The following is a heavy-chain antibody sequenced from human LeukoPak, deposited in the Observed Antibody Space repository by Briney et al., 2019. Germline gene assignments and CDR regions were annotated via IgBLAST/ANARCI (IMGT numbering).Heavy chain of an antibody. J-gene: IGHJ4*02. CDR1: GFTFSNYV. D-gene: IGHD1-26*01. V-gene: IGHV3-30*03. CDR3: TELVGATRGIDN. CDR2: ISVDGNNK. Sequence: GGSLRLSCAASGFTFSNYVMHWVRQAPGKGLECVAVISVDGNNKYYGDSVKGRFTISRGNSKNTLFLQMNSLRAEDTAVYYCTELVGATRGIDNWGQGTLVTVSS.